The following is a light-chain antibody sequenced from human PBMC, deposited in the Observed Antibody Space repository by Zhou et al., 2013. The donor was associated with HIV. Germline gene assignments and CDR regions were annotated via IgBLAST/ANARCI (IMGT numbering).Light chain of an antibody. CDR2: AAS. CDR3: QNYNSVSRT. CDR1: QSITNSY. J-gene: IGKJ1*01. V-gene: IGKV1-39*01. Sequence: DIQMTQSPSSLSASVGDRVTITCRASQSITNSYLNWYQQKPGKAPKVLIYAASSLQSGVPSRFSGSGSGTDFTLTIEYLQPEDVATYYCQNYNSVSRTFGQGTKVEIK.